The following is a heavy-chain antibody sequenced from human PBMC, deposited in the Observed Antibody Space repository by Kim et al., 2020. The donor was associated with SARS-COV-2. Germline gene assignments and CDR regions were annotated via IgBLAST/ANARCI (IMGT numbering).Heavy chain of an antibody. J-gene: IGHJ4*02. CDR3: ARDSGWYEDYFDY. CDR1: GGSFSGYY. D-gene: IGHD6-19*01. CDR2: INHSGST. Sequence: SETLSLTCAVYGGSFSGYYWSWIRQPPGKGLEWIGEINHSGSTNYNPSLKSRVTISIDTSKIQFSLKLSSVTAADTAVYYCARDSGWYEDYFDYWGQGTLVTVSS. V-gene: IGHV4-34*01.